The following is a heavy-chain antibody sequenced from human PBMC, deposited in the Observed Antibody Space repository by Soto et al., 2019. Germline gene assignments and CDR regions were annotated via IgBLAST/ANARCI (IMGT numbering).Heavy chain of an antibody. CDR3: ASPNGITGTTFLDAFDI. CDR1: GGSFSGYY. V-gene: IGHV4-34*01. J-gene: IGHJ3*02. CDR2: INHSGST. D-gene: IGHD1-7*01. Sequence: QVQLQQWGAGLLKPSETLSLTCAVYGGSFSGYYWSWIRQPPGKGLEWIGEINHSGSTNYNPSLTSRVTISVYTSQNQFSLKLSSVTASDTAVYYCASPNGITGTTFLDAFDIWGQGTMVTVSS.